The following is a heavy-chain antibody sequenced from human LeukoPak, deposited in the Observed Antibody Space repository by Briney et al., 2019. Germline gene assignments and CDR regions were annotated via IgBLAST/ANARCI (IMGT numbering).Heavy chain of an antibody. J-gene: IGHJ4*02. D-gene: IGHD3-22*01. CDR2: INHSGST. V-gene: IGHV4-34*01. CDR1: GGSFSGYY. CDR3: AKRGTYYYDSSGYH. Sequence: KPSETLSLTCAVYGGSFSGYYWSWIRQPPGKGLEWIGEINHSGSTNYNPSLESRVTISVDTSKNQFSLKLSSVTAADTAVYYCAKRGTYYYDSSGYHWGQGTLVTVSS.